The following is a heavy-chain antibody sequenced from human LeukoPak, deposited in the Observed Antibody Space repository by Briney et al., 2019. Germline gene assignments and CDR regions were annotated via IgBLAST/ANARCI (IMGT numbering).Heavy chain of an antibody. J-gene: IGHJ4*02. CDR2: INHSGST. V-gene: IGHV4-34*01. CDR3: AGGSGSQVFFDY. CDR1: GGSSSGYY. Sequence: SETLSLTCAVDGGSSSGYYWSWIRQPPGKGLEWIGEINHSGSTNYNPSLKSRVTISVDTSKNQFSLKLSSVTAADTAVYYCAGGSGSQVFFDYWGQGTLVTVSS. D-gene: IGHD3-10*01.